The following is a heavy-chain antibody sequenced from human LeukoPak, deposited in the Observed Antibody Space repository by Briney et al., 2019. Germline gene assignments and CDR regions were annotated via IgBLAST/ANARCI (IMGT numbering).Heavy chain of an antibody. CDR2: IYHSGST. CDR1: GYSISSGYY. V-gene: IGHV4-38-2*02. Sequence: SETLSLTCTVSGYSISSGYYWGWIRQPPGKGLEWIGSIYHSGSTYYNPSLKSRVTLSVDTSKNQFSLKLSSVTAADTAVYYCASGIAVAGTFDYWGQGTLVTVSS. D-gene: IGHD6-19*01. CDR3: ASGIAVAGTFDY. J-gene: IGHJ4*02.